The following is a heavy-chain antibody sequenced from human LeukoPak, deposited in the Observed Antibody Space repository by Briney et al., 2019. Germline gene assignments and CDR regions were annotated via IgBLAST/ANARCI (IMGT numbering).Heavy chain of an antibody. V-gene: IGHV4-39*01. J-gene: IGHJ4*02. Sequence: PSETLSLTCTVSGGSISSSSYYWGWIRQPPGKGLEWIGSIYYSGSTYYNPSLKSRVTISVDTSKNQFSLKLSSVTAADTAVYYCARLLKASPPSYGHVYWGQGTLVTVSS. CDR1: GGSISSSSYY. CDR2: IYYSGST. D-gene: IGHD5-18*01. CDR3: ARLLKASPPSYGHVY.